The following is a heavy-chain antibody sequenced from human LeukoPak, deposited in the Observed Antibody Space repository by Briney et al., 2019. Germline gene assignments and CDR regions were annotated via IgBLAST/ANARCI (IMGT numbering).Heavy chain of an antibody. V-gene: IGHV4-4*09. J-gene: IGHJ5*02. D-gene: IGHD1-14*01. CDR1: GGSISGHY. Sequence: SETLSLTCTVSGGSISGHYWSWIRQSPGRGLEWIGNIWTSGITKYNPSLNSRVTILIDTSKSQVYLKVRSMTAADTAVHYCARQAQDGTDNYFDPWGQGTLVTVSS. CDR3: ARQAQDGTDNYFDP. CDR2: IWTSGIT.